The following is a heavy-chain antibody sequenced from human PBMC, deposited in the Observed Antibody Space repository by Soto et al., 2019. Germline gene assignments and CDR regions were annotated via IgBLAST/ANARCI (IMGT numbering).Heavy chain of an antibody. CDR3: ASFNIVVPEGYFQH. J-gene: IGHJ1*01. V-gene: IGHV4-30-4*01. CDR2: IYYSGST. D-gene: IGHD2-21*01. CDR1: GGSISSGDYY. Sequence: PSETLSLTCTVSGGSISSGDYYWSWIRQPPGKGLEWIGYIYYSGSTYYNPSLKSRVTISVDTSKNQFSLKLSSVTAADTAVYYCASFNIVVPEGYFQHWGQGTLVTVSS.